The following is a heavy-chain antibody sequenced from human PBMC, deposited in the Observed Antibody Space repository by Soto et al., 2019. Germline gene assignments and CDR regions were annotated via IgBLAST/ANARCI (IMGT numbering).Heavy chain of an antibody. V-gene: IGHV1-69*01. J-gene: IGHJ4*02. CDR2: IIPIFGTA. Sequence: SVKVSCTASGGSLTSYAIIWVRHAPGEGLEWMGGIIPIFGTANYAQKFQGRVTITADESTSTAYMELSSLRSEDTAVYYCARARIAARTTFYFDYWGQGTLVTV. CDR3: ARARIAARTTFYFDY. D-gene: IGHD6-13*01. CDR1: GGSLTSYA.